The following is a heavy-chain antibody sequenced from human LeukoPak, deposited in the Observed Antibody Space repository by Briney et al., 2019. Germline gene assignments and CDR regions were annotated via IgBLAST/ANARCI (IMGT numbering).Heavy chain of an antibody. CDR1: GGTFSSYT. CDR2: ITPIFGTA. J-gene: IGHJ6*02. CDR3: ARDYYGSGSPYYYYGMDV. V-gene: IGHV1-69*01. Sequence: GSSVKVSCKASGGTFSSYTISWVRQAPGQGLEWMGGITPIFGTANYAQKFQGRVTITADESTSTAYMELSSLRSEDTAVYYCARDYYGSGSPYYYYGMDVWGQGTTVTVSS. D-gene: IGHD3-10*01.